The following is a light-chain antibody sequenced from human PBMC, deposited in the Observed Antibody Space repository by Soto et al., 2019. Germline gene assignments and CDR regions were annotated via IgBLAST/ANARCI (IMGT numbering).Light chain of an antibody. CDR2: DAS. CDR1: QTVSTNY. Sequence: EIVLTQSPGTLSLAPGERATLSCRASQTVSTNYLAWYQQKPGQAPRLVIYDASNRATGIPERFSGSGSRTDFTLTISRLEPEDFAVYYCQQYGGSPHTFGQGTKLEIK. V-gene: IGKV3-20*01. CDR3: QQYGGSPHT. J-gene: IGKJ2*01.